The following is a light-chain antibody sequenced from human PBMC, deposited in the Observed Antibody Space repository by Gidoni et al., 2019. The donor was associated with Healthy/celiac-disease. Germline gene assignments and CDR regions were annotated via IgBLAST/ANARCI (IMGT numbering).Light chain of an antibody. CDR2: DAS. CDR3: QQRSNWPPVT. Sequence: DTALTQSLATLSLSPGETATLSCRASQSVSSYLAWYQQKPGQAPRLLIYDASNRATGIPARCSGSGSGTDFTLTISSREPEDFAVYYCQQRSNWPPVTFGQGTKLEIK. J-gene: IGKJ2*01. V-gene: IGKV3-11*01. CDR1: QSVSSY.